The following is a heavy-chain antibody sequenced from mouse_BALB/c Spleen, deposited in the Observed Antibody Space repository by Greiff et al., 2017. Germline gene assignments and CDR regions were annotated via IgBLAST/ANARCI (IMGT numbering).Heavy chain of an antibody. V-gene: IGHV8-12*01. CDR1: GFSLSTSGMG. J-gene: IGHJ2*01. Sequence: QVQLKQSGPGILQPSQTLSLTCSFSGFSLSTSGMGVSWIRQPSGKGLEWLAHIYWDDDKRYNPSLKSRLTISKDTSSNQVFLKITSVDTADTATYYCARTGTKYFDYWGQGTTLTVSS. CDR2: IYWDDDK. CDR3: ARTGTKYFDY. D-gene: IGHD4-1*01.